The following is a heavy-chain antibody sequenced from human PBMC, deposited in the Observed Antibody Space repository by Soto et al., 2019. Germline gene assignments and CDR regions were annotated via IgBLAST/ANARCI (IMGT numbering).Heavy chain of an antibody. Sequence: SETLSLTCAVSGGTISSGGYSWGWIRQPPGKGLEWIGYIYHSGSTYYNPSLKSRVTISVDRSKNQFSLKLSSVTAADTAVYYCASGGGRFLEWLSFDYWGQGTLVTVSS. V-gene: IGHV4-30-2*01. CDR2: IYHSGST. CDR3: ASGGGRFLEWLSFDY. CDR1: GGTISSGGYS. D-gene: IGHD3-3*01. J-gene: IGHJ4*02.